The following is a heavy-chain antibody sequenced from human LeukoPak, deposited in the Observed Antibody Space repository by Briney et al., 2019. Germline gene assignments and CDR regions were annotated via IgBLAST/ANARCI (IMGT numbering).Heavy chain of an antibody. Sequence: ASVKVSCKASGYTFTSYGISWVRQAPGQGLEWMGWISAYNGNTNYAQKLQGRVTMTTDTSTSTAYMELRSLRSDDTAVYYCARVKGVIAVAGHNWFDPWGQGILVTVSS. CDR1: GYTFTSYG. D-gene: IGHD6-19*01. V-gene: IGHV1-18*01. J-gene: IGHJ5*02. CDR2: ISAYNGNT. CDR3: ARVKGVIAVAGHNWFDP.